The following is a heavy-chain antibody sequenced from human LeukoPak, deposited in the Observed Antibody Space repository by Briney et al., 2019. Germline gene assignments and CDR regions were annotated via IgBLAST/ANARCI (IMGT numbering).Heavy chain of an antibody. D-gene: IGHD6-13*01. J-gene: IGHJ4*02. Sequence: TGGSLRLSCTASGFTFGDYAMSWFSQAPGKGLEWVGFIRSKAYGGTTEYAASVKGRFTISRDDSKSIAYLQMNSLRAEDTAVYYCAREPGIAAAGVDYWGQGTLVTVSS. CDR3: AREPGIAAAGVDY. V-gene: IGHV3-49*03. CDR2: IRSKAYGGTT. CDR1: GFTFGDYA.